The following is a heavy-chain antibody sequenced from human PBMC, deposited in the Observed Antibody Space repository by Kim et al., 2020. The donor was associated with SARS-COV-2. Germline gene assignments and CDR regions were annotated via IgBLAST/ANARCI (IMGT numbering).Heavy chain of an antibody. CDR2: IKQDGSEK. D-gene: IGHD5-18*01. Sequence: GGSLRLSCAASGFTFSTYWMSWVRQAPGKGLEWVANIKQDGSEKYYVDSVKGRFTISRDNAKNSLYLRMNSLTVEDTAVYYCARGHYSYRYRPFNFWGQG. J-gene: IGHJ4*01. CDR3: ARGHYSYRYRPFNF. CDR1: GFTFSTYW. V-gene: IGHV3-7*01.